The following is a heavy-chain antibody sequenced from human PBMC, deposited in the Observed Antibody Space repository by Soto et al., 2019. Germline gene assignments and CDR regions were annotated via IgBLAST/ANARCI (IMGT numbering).Heavy chain of an antibody. V-gene: IGHV1-18*01. CDR3: ARYASGWDGLCRY. CDR2: INPYNGNT. Sequence: ASVKVSCKASGYTFTSYGISWVLQAPGQGLEWMGWINPYNGNTNYAQKLQGRVTMTTDTSTRTAYMELRSLRSDDTAVYFCARYASGWDGLCRYWGQGTLVTVSS. J-gene: IGHJ4*02. D-gene: IGHD6-19*01. CDR1: GYTFTSYG.